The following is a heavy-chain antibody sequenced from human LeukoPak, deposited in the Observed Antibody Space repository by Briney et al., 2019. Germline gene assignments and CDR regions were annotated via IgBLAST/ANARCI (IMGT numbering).Heavy chain of an antibody. V-gene: IGHV3-23*01. D-gene: IGHD6-19*01. CDR2: ISGSGGST. J-gene: IGHJ4*02. CDR1: GFTFSSYA. CDR3: AKDKGQWLVRGAYCFDY. Sequence: GGSLRLSCAASGFTFSSYAMSWVRQAPGKGLEWVSAISGSGGSTYYADSVKGRFTISRDNSKNTLYLQMNSLRAEDTAVYYCAKDKGQWLVRGAYCFDYWGQGTLVTVSS.